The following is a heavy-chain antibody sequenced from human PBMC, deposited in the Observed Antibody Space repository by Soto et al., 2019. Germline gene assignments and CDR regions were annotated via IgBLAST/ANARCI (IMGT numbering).Heavy chain of an antibody. V-gene: IGHV3-30*18. CDR3: AKSVEDIVVVPAASKLDY. D-gene: IGHD2-2*01. Sequence: QVQLVESGGGVVQPGRSLRLSCAASGFTFSGYGMHWVRQAPGKGLEWVAVISYDGSNKYYADSVKGRFTISRDNSKNTLYLQMNSLRAEDTAVYYCAKSVEDIVVVPAASKLDYWGQGTLVTVSS. J-gene: IGHJ4*02. CDR2: ISYDGSNK. CDR1: GFTFSGYG.